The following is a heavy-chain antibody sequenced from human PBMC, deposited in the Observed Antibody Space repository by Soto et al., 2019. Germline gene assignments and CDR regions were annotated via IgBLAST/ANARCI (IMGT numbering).Heavy chain of an antibody. D-gene: IGHD6-13*01. CDR2: IYYSGST. Sequence: SETLSLTCIVAGGSISSSSYYWGWIRQPPGKGLEWIGSIYYSGSTYYNPSLKSRVTISVDTSKNQFSLKLSSVTATDTAVYYCARQDSSSWYILSSFDDWGQGTLVTVSS. CDR3: ARQDSSSWYILSSFDD. J-gene: IGHJ4*02. CDR1: GGSISSSSYY. V-gene: IGHV4-39*01.